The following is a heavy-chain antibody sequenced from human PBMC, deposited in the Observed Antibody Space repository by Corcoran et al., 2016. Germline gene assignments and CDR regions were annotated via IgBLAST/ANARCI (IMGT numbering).Heavy chain of an antibody. V-gene: IGHV3-48*02. J-gene: IGHJ4*02. CDR1: GFAFSSYS. D-gene: IGHD5-18*01. CDR3: ARDPARGYRYADY. Sequence: EVQLVESGGGLVQPEESLRLSCAASGFAFSSYSMNWVRQAPGKGLEWVSYISITSTIYYADSVKGRFSVSRDNAKNSLYLQMNRLRDEETAVYYCARDPARGYRYADYWGQGTLVTVSS. CDR2: ISITSTI.